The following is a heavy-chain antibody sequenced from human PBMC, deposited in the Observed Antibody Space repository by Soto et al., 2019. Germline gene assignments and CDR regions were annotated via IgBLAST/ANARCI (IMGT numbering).Heavy chain of an antibody. D-gene: IGHD2-15*01. V-gene: IGHV1-69*02. Sequence: QVQLVQSGAEVKKPGSSVKVSCKASGGTFSSYTISWVRQAPGQGLEWMGRIIPILGIASYAQKFQGRVTITADKSTSTAYMELSSLRSEDTAVYYCASFCSGGSCYPEFDYWGQGTLVTVSS. CDR3: ASFCSGGSCYPEFDY. CDR1: GGTFSSYT. CDR2: IIPILGIA. J-gene: IGHJ4*02.